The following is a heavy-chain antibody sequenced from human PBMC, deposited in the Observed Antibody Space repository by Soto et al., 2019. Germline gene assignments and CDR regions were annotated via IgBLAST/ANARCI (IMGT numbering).Heavy chain of an antibody. D-gene: IGHD3-10*01. CDR1: GDTFDSYT. Sequence: QVQLVQSGAEVRKPGSSVKVSCKASGDTFDSYTLSWVRQAPGQGLEWMGRIIPILGITNYALRFQGRVTLTADMSTSTAYMELSGLRSGDTAIYFCARDSYYYVSSTGGGYWGQGTLVTVSS. V-gene: IGHV1-69*08. J-gene: IGHJ4*02. CDR2: IIPILGIT. CDR3: ARDSYYYVSSTGGGY.